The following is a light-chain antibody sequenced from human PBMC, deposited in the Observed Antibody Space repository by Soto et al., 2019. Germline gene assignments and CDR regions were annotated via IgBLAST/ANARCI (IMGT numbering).Light chain of an antibody. CDR2: DAS. V-gene: IGKV3-15*01. J-gene: IGKJ1*01. CDR3: QQHAIWPPWT. Sequence: EIEMTQSPATLSVSPGERATLSCRSSQSVGRKLAWYQQKPGQAPRLLIYDASNRAMGVPARSSGSGSGTERTITISTLQSADAAAYPCQQHAIWPPWTFGPGTKVEI. CDR1: QSVGRK.